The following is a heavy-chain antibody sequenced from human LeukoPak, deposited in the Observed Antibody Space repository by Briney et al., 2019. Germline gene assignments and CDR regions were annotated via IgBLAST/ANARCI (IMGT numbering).Heavy chain of an antibody. CDR2: ISSSSSYI. J-gene: IGHJ4*02. CDR1: GSTFSSYS. D-gene: IGHD5-12*01. Sequence: GGSLRLSCAASGSTFSSYSMNWVRQAPGKGLEWVSSISSSSSYIYYADSVKGRFTISRDNAKNSLYLQMNSLRAEDTAVYYCARVADRSGYNFDYWGQGTLVTVSS. V-gene: IGHV3-21*01. CDR3: ARVADRSGYNFDY.